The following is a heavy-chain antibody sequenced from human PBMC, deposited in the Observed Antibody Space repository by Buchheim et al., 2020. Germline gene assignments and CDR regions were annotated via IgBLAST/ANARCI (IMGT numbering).Heavy chain of an antibody. CDR3: ARAPTARYYYGMDV. CDR1: GFTVSSNY. D-gene: IGHD2-21*02. V-gene: IGHV3-66*02. Sequence: EVQLVESGGGLVQPGGSLRLSCAASGFTVSSNYMSWVRQAPGKGLEWVSVIYSGGSTYYADSVKGRFTISRDNSKNTLYLQMNSLRAEDTAVYYCARAPTARYYYGMDVWGQGTT. CDR2: IYSGGST. J-gene: IGHJ6*02.